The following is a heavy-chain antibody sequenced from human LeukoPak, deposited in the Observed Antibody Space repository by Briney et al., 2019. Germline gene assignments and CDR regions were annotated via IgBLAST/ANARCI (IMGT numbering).Heavy chain of an antibody. J-gene: IGHJ6*03. CDR1: GFTFSSYA. Sequence: GGSLRLSCAASGFTFSSYAMSWVRQAPGKGLEWVANIKQDGSEKYYVDSVKGRFTISRDNAKNSLYLQMNSLRAEDTAVYYCAREIPPWYYYYYMDVWGKGTTVTVSS. CDR3: AREIPPWYYYYYMDV. D-gene: IGHD2-21*01. V-gene: IGHV3-7*01. CDR2: IKQDGSEK.